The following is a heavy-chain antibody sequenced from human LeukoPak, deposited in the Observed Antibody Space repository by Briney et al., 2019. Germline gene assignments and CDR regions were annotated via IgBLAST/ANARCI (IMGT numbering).Heavy chain of an antibody. CDR2: IYYSGST. CDR3: ARDGRKSGYYMDV. CDR1: GGSVSSGSYY. J-gene: IGHJ6*03. Sequence: SETLSLTCTVSGGSVSSGSYYWSRIRQPPGKGLEWIGYIYYSGSTNYNPSLKSRVTISVDTSKNQFSLKLSSVTAADTAVYYCARDGRKSGYYMDVWGKGTTVTVSS. V-gene: IGHV4-61*01. D-gene: IGHD1-26*01.